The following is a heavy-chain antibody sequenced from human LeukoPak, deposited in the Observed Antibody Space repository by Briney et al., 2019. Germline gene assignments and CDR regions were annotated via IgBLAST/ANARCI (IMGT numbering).Heavy chain of an antibody. J-gene: IGHJ3*02. CDR1: GGTFSSYA. CDR2: INPSGGST. Sequence: ASVKVSCKASGGTFSSYAISWVRQAPGQGLEWMGIINPSGGSTSYAQKFQGRVTMTRDMSTSTVYMELSSLRSEDTAVYYCARTRITTDAFDIWGQGTMVTVSS. D-gene: IGHD3-10*01. CDR3: ARTRITTDAFDI. V-gene: IGHV1-46*01.